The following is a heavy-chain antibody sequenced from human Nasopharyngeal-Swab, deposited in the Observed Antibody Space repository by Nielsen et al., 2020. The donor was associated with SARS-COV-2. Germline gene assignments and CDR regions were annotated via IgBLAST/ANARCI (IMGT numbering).Heavy chain of an antibody. CDR2: IIPIFGAA. CDR1: GGTFSSYA. J-gene: IGHJ6*03. Sequence: SVKVSCKASGGTFSSYAISWVRQAPGQGLEWMGGIIPIFGAANYAQKFQGRVTITADESTSTAYMELSSLRSEDTAVYYCARGSETHDYSNYVFNVYYYYMDVWGKGTTVTVSS. D-gene: IGHD4-11*01. CDR3: ARGSETHDYSNYVFNVYYYYMDV. V-gene: IGHV1-69*13.